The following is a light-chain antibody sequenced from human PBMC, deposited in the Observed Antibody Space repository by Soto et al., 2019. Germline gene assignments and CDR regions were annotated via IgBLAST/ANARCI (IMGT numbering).Light chain of an antibody. CDR3: EQYNCDSRT. CDR1: QSISTW. Sequence: DIQMTQSPSTLSASVGETVTITCRASQSISTWLAWYQQKPGKAPNLLIYKASSLQSGVPSRFSGSGSGTEFTLTINYLQPDDFATYYCEQYNCDSRTFGQGTKVEI. V-gene: IGKV1-5*03. J-gene: IGKJ1*01. CDR2: KAS.